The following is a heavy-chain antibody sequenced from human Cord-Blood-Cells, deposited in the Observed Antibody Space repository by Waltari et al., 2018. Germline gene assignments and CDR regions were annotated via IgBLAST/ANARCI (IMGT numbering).Heavy chain of an antibody. Sequence: GAEVKKPGESLKISCQGSGHSFTSYWIGWVRPMPGKGLEWMGIIYPGASDTRYSPSFQGQVTSSADKSLSTAYLPWSSLKAPDTAMYYCARAAGFDDAFDIWAQGTMVTVSS. J-gene: IGHJ3*02. CDR2: IYPGASDT. V-gene: IGHV5-51*03. CDR1: GHSFTSYW. CDR3: ARAAGFDDAFDI. D-gene: IGHD6-13*01.